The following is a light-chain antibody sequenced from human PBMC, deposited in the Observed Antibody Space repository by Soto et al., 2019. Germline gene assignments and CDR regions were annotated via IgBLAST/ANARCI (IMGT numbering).Light chain of an antibody. Sequence: DIVMTQSPDSLAVSLGERATINCKSSQSVLYSSNNKNYLAWYQQKPGQPPKLLIYWASTRESGVPDRFSGRGSGTDFTLTISSLQAEDVAVYYCQQYYSKRTFGQGTKVEIK. J-gene: IGKJ1*01. CDR2: WAS. CDR1: QSVLYSSNNKNY. V-gene: IGKV4-1*01. CDR3: QQYYSKRT.